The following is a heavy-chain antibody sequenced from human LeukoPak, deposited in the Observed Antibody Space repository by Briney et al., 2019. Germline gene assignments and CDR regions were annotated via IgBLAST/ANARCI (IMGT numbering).Heavy chain of an antibody. CDR2: INHSGSS. Sequence: PSETLSLTCAVYGGSFTNYYWSWIRQPPGKGLEWIGEINHSGSSKYNPSLKSRVTISIDTSKNQLSLKLSSVTAADTAVYSCVRHVARAFDIWGQGTKVTVSS. V-gene: IGHV4-34*01. CDR1: GGSFTNYY. CDR3: VRHVARAFDI. J-gene: IGHJ3*02.